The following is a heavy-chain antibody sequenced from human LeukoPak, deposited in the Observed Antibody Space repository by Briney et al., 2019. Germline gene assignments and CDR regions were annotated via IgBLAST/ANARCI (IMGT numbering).Heavy chain of an antibody. J-gene: IGHJ4*02. CDR3: TTYRSGHY. D-gene: IGHD6-19*01. CDR2: TTTKANNYAT. V-gene: IGHV3-73*01. CDR1: GFIFSGSD. Sequence: GGSLRLSCAASGFIFSGSDMHWVRQASGKGLEWVGRTTTKANNYATAYGASVKGRFTISRDDSENTAYLQMNSLKTEDTAVYYCTTYRSGHYWGQGTLVTVSS.